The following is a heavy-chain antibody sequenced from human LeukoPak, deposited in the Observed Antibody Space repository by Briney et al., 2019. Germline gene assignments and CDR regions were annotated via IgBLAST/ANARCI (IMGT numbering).Heavy chain of an antibody. CDR3: ARGPNPHYYGAGSYYGYYYYGMDV. CDR1: GGSFSGYY. Sequence: SETLSLTCAVYGGSFSGYYWSWIRQPPGKGLEWIGEISHSGSTNYNPSLKSRFTISVDTSKNHFSPLLSSVSAADPAVYYCARGPNPHYYGAGSYYGYYYYGMDVWGQGTTVTVSS. J-gene: IGHJ6*02. V-gene: IGHV4-34*01. CDR2: ISHSGST. D-gene: IGHD3-10*01.